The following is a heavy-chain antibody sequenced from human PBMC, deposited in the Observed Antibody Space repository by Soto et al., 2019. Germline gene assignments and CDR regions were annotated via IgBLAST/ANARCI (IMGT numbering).Heavy chain of an antibody. CDR2: FGGGAGNT. CDR1: GFTFSNYA. V-gene: IGHV3-23*01. CDR3: AKHRYDILTDTDY. J-gene: IGHJ4*02. D-gene: IGHD3-9*01. Sequence: GGSLRLSCAASGFTFSNYAMSWVRQAPGKGLEWVSGFGGGAGNTYYADSVKGRFTISRDNSRNTLYLQMNSLRAEDTAVYYCAKHRYDILTDTDYWGLGTLVTVSS.